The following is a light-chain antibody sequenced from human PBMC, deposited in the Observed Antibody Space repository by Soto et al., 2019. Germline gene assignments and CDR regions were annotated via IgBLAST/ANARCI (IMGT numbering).Light chain of an antibody. J-gene: IGLJ2*01. Sequence: NFMLTQPHSVSESPGKTVTISCTRSSGSIASNYVQWYQQRPGSAPTTVIYKDNQRPSGVPDRLSGSIDSSSNSASLTISGLKTEDEADYYCQSYDSGNVVFGGGTKVTVL. CDR3: QSYDSGNVV. CDR2: KDN. CDR1: SGSIASNY. V-gene: IGLV6-57*04.